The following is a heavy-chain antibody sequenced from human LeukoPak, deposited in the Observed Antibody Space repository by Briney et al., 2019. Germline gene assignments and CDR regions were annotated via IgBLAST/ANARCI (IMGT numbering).Heavy chain of an antibody. Sequence: GGSLRLSCAVSGFTFRDYWMDWVRQAPGKGLEWVASINQNGGEKSYVDSVKGRFTISRDNPKNSLYLQMSSLRAEDTAVYYCARDGTAAGLYFDLWGQGTLVTVSS. V-gene: IGHV3-7*01. D-gene: IGHD6-13*01. CDR2: INQNGGEK. CDR3: ARDGTAAGLYFDL. J-gene: IGHJ4*01. CDR1: GFTFRDYW.